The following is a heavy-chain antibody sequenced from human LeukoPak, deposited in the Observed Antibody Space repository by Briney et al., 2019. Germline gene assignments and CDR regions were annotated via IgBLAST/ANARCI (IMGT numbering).Heavy chain of an antibody. CDR3: ARELESSGYYFVAFGI. CDR2: ISGSGGST. CDR1: GFTFSSYA. D-gene: IGHD3-22*01. J-gene: IGHJ3*02. V-gene: IGHV3-23*01. Sequence: PGGSLRLSCAASGFTFSSYAMSWVRQAPGKGLEWVSAISGSGGSTYYADSVKGRFTISRDNAKNSLYLQMNSLRAEDTALYYCARELESSGYYFVAFGIWGQGTMVTVSS.